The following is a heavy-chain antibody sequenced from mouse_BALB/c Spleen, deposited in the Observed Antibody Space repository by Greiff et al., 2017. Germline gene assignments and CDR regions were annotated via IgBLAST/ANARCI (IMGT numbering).Heavy chain of an antibody. J-gene: IGHJ2*01. D-gene: IGHD1-2*01. CDR3: ARRTTATYFDY. CDR2: ISSGGGST. Sequence: EVHLVESGGGLVKPGGSLKLSCAASGFAFSSYDMSWVRQTPEKRLEWVAYISSGGGSTYYPDTVKGRFTISRDNAKITLYLQMSSLKSEDTAMYYCARRTTATYFDYWGQGTTLTVSS. V-gene: IGHV5-12-1*01. CDR1: GFAFSSYD.